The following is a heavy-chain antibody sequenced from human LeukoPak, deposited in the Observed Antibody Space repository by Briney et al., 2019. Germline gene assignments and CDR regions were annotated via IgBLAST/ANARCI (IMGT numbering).Heavy chain of an antibody. Sequence: PSETLSLTCTVSGGSISSYYWSWIRQPPGKGLEWIGYIYYSGSTNYNPSLRSRVTISVDTSKNQFSLKLSSVNAADTDVYYCAREHYDSSGYYSRYYYYMDVWGKGTTVTVSS. D-gene: IGHD3-22*01. CDR3: AREHYDSSGYYSRYYYYMDV. J-gene: IGHJ6*03. CDR2: IYYSGST. CDR1: GGSISSYY. V-gene: IGHV4-59*01.